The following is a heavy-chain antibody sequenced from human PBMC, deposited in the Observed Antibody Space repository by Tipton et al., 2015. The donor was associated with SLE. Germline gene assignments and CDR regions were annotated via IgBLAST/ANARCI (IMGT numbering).Heavy chain of an antibody. D-gene: IGHD6-6*01. J-gene: IGHJ3*02. CDR3: ARELTRSIAARPGAFDI. Sequence: SLRLSCAASGFTFSNYWMHWVRQAPGKGLVWVSRINSDGSSTSYADSVKGRFTISRDHAKNTLYLQMNSLRAEDTAVYYCARELTRSIAARPGAFDIWGQGTMVTVFS. V-gene: IGHV3-74*01. CDR1: GFTFSNYW. CDR2: INSDGSST.